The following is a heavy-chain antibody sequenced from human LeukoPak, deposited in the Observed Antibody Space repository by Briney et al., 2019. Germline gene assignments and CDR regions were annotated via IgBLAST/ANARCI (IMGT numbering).Heavy chain of an antibody. CDR3: ARARGYSYGYSGHYYYYMDV. CDR2: INSDGSST. J-gene: IGHJ6*03. CDR1: GFTFSSYW. D-gene: IGHD5-18*01. Sequence: GGSLRLSCAASGFTFSSYWMHWVRQAPGEGLVWVSRINSDGSSTSYADSVKGRFTISRDNAKNTLYLQMNSLRAEDTAVYYCARARGYSYGYSGHYYYYMDVWGKGTTVTISS. V-gene: IGHV3-74*01.